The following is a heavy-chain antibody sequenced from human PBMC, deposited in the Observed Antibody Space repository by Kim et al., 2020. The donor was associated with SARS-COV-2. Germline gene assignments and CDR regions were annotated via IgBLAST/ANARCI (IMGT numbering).Heavy chain of an antibody. V-gene: IGHV3-30*04. CDR2: ISYDGSNK. D-gene: IGHD6-6*01. CDR1: GFTFSSYA. CDR3: ARGHSSYDY. J-gene: IGHJ4*02. Sequence: GGSLRLSCAASGFTFSSYAMHWVRQAPGKGLEWVAVISYDGSNKYYADSVKGRFTISRDNSKNTLYLQMNSLRAEDTAVYYCARGHSSYDYWGQGTLVTVSS.